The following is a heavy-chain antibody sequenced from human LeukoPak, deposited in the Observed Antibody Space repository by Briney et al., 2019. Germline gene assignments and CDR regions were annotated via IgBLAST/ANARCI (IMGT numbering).Heavy chain of an antibody. J-gene: IGHJ4*02. CDR2: IIPILGIA. CDR1: GGTFSSYA. D-gene: IGHD3-22*01. V-gene: IGHV1-69*04. Sequence: SVKVSCKASGGTFSSYAISWVRQAPGQGLEWMGRIIPILGIANYAQKFQGRVTITADKSTSTAYMELSSLRSEDTAVYYCARDPWAHYYDSSGYDYWGQGTLVTVSS. CDR3: ARDPWAHYYDSSGYDY.